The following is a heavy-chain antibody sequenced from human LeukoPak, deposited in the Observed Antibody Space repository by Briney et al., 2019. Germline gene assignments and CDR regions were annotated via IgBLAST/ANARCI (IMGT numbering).Heavy chain of an antibody. CDR1: GFTFSTYW. CDR2: IKSDGSST. J-gene: IGHJ4*02. Sequence: GGSLRLSCAASGFTFSTYWMHWVRHGPGKGLVWVSRIKSDGSSTIYADSVKGRFTISRDNGKNTLYLQMNSLRAEDTAVYYCASQSRYGLDYWGQGSLVTVSS. CDR3: ASQSRYGLDY. V-gene: IGHV3-74*01. D-gene: IGHD5-12*01.